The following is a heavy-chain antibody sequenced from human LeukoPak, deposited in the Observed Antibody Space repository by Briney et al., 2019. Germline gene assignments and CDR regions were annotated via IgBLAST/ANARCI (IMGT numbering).Heavy chain of an antibody. CDR2: ISAKHGDT. Sequence: ASVKVSCKASGYIFSNYGISWVRQAPGQGLEWMGWISAKHGDTNYIQKFRGRVTMTTDTSTGTAYMELWSLRSDDTAVYYCARDVPGTTPFDYWGQGTLVTVSS. D-gene: IGHD1-7*01. V-gene: IGHV1-18*01. CDR3: ARDVPGTTPFDY. CDR1: GYIFSNYG. J-gene: IGHJ4*02.